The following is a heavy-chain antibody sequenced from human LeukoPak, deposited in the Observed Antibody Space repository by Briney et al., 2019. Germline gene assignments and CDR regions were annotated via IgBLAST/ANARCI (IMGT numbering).Heavy chain of an antibody. CDR2: IYYSGST. D-gene: IGHD5-18*01. CDR3: ARGGDTAMVR. V-gene: IGHV4-61*01. J-gene: IGHJ4*02. CDR1: GGSISSGSYY. Sequence: LETLSLTCTVSGGSISSGSYYWSWIRQPPGKGLEWIGYIYYSGSTNYNPSLKSRVTISVDTSKNQFSLKLSSVTAADTAVYYCARGGDTAMVRWGQGTLVTVSS.